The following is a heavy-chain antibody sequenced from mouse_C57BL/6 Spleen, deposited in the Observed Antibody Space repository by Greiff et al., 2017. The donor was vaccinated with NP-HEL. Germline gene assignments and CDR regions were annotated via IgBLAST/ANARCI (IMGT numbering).Heavy chain of an antibody. J-gene: IGHJ2*01. D-gene: IGHD2-4*01. CDR2: IYPGSGST. CDR1: GYTFTSYW. Sequence: QVQLQQPGAELVKPGASVKMSCKASGYTFTSYWITWVKQRPGQGLEWIGDIYPGSGSTNYNEKFKSKATLTVDTSSSTAYMQLSSLTSEDSAVYYCATRYDYDVYFDYWGQGTTLTVSS. V-gene: IGHV1-55*01. CDR3: ATRYDYDVYFDY.